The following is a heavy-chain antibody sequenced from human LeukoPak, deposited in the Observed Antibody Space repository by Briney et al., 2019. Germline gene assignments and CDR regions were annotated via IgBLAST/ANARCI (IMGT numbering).Heavy chain of an antibody. CDR3: ARGCSSTSCYMSDAFDI. CDR2: ISSSSSYI. Sequence: ETLSLTCAVYGGSFSGYYWSWIRQPPGKGLEWVSSISSSSSYIYYADSVKGRFTISRDNAKNSLYLQMNSLRAEDTAVYYCARGCSSTSCYMSDAFDIWGQGTMVTVSS. D-gene: IGHD2-2*02. J-gene: IGHJ3*02. V-gene: IGHV3-21*01. CDR1: GGSFSGYY.